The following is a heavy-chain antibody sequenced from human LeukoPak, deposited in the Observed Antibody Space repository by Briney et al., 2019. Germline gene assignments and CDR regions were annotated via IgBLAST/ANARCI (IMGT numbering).Heavy chain of an antibody. D-gene: IGHD2-21*02. CDR2: IYSGGST. V-gene: IGHV3-53*01. Sequence: GGSLRLSCAASGFTVSSNYMSWVRQAPGKGLEWVSVIYSGGSTYYADSVKGRFTNSRDNSKNTLYLQMNSLRTEDTAVYYCARRYCGGDCYFDYWGQGTLVTVSS. CDR3: ARRYCGGDCYFDY. J-gene: IGHJ4*02. CDR1: GFTVSSNY.